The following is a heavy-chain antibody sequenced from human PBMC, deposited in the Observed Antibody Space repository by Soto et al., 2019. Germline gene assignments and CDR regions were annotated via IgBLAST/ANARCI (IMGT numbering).Heavy chain of an antibody. D-gene: IGHD3-10*01. CDR2: IQGGGGI. CDR1: GFTVSNNY. J-gene: IGHJ4*02. CDR3: ARGEGSGSNALGY. Sequence: EVLLEESGGGLVQPGGSLRLSCAASGFTVSNNYMAWVRQAPGKGLEWVAVIQGGGGISYADSVRDRFTISRDSSKNTVLLQMNSLRPEDTAVHFCARGEGSGSNALGYWGQGTLVTVSS. V-gene: IGHV3-66*01.